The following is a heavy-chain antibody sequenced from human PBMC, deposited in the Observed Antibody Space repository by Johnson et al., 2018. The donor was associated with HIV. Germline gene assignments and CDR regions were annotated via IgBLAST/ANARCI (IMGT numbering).Heavy chain of an antibody. Sequence: VQLVESGGGVVRPGGSLRLSCAASGFTFDDYGMSWVRQAPGKGLEWVSAISGSGGNTYYADSVKGQFTISRENAKNSLYLQMNSLRSGDTALYYCAGVRGYDSSGKAFDIWGGGTMVTVSS. CDR3: AGVRGYDSSGKAFDI. D-gene: IGHD3-22*01. CDR2: ISGSGGNT. J-gene: IGHJ3*02. V-gene: IGHV3-20*04. CDR1: GFTFDDYG.